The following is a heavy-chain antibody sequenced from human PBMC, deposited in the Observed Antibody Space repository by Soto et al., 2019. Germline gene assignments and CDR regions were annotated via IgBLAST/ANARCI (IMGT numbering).Heavy chain of an antibody. CDR1: GFTFHGST. D-gene: IGHD2-2*03. V-gene: IGHV3-73*01. J-gene: IGHJ5*02. CDR3: ASDNGYCSSTSCYFLGPIWFDP. CDR2: ISIKPNNYAT. Sequence: GESLKISCVGSGFTFHGSTMHWVRQASGKGLEWIGLISIKPNNYATVYAASVTGRFTISRDDSNNTAYLQMNSLRAEDTAVYYCASDNGYCSSTSCYFLGPIWFDPWGQGTLVTVSS.